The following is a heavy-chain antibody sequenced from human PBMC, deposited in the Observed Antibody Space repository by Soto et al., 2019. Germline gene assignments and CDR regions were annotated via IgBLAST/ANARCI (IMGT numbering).Heavy chain of an antibody. CDR1: GYTFTSYG. Sequence: QVQLVQSGAEVKKPGASVKVSCKDSGYTFTSYGISCVRQAPGQGLEWMGWISAYNGNTNYAEKLQGRVTMTTHTSTLTAYMELRSLRSDDTAVYYWARRGDYYYNGMDVWGQGTTVTVSS. V-gene: IGHV1-18*01. CDR2: ISAYNGNT. D-gene: IGHD3-10*01. J-gene: IGHJ6*02. CDR3: ARRGDYYYNGMDV.